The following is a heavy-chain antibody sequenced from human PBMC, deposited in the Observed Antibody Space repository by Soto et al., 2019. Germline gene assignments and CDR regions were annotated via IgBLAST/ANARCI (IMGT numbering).Heavy chain of an antibody. Sequence: GGSLRLSCAASGFTVSSNYMSWVRQAPGKGLEWVSVIYSGGSTYYADSVKGRFTISRDNSKNTLYLQMNSLRAEDTAVYYCARVVRDIVVVPAAAYYYGMDVWGQGTTVTVSS. J-gene: IGHJ6*02. CDR3: ARVVRDIVVVPAAAYYYGMDV. CDR2: IYSGGST. CDR1: GFTVSSNY. D-gene: IGHD2-2*01. V-gene: IGHV3-53*01.